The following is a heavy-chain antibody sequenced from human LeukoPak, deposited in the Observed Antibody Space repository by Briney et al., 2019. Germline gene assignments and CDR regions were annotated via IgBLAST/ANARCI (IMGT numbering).Heavy chain of an antibody. Sequence: GGSLRLSCAASGNYWMHWVRQAPGKGLVWVSHINSDGSWTCYADSVKCRFTISKDNAKTTVYLQMNNLRAEDTAVYYCVSFYETYWGRGTLVTVSS. CDR1: GNYW. J-gene: IGHJ4*02. D-gene: IGHD2-2*01. CDR3: VSFYETY. V-gene: IGHV3-74*01. CDR2: INSDGSWT.